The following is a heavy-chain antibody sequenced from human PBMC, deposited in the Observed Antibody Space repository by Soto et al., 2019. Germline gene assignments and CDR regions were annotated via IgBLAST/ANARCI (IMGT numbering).Heavy chain of an antibody. CDR3: ARDYEFGFDR. J-gene: IGHJ3*01. Sequence: ESGGVLLQPGGSLRLSCEASAFTLSSYWMSCVSQAPGKGLEWVANIKPEGCEKYYVDSVKGRFTISGDNTKNSLYLQMRTLRPEDTAIYYCARDYEFGFDRWGQGTLVTVSS. V-gene: IGHV3-7*01. CDR1: AFTLSSYW. CDR2: IKPEGCEK. D-gene: IGHD3-22*01.